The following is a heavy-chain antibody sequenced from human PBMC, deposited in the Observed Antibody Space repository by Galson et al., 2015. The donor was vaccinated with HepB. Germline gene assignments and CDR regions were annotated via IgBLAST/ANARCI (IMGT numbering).Heavy chain of an antibody. V-gene: IGHV4-30-2*01. CDR3: ARGRDTMILKPFLGFAFDI. D-gene: IGHD3-22*01. CDR1: GGSISSGGYS. Sequence: TLSLTCAVSGGSISSGGYSWSWIRQPPGKGLEWIGYIYHSGSTYYNPSLKSRVTISVDTSKNRFSLKLSSVTAADTAVYYCARGRDTMILKPFLGFAFDIWGQGTMVTVSS. CDR2: IYHSGST. J-gene: IGHJ3*02.